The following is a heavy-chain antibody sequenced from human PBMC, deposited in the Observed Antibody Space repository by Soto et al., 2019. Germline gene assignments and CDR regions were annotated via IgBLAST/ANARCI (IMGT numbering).Heavy chain of an antibody. D-gene: IGHD6-13*01. CDR2: INHSGST. V-gene: IGHV4-34*01. CDR3: ARARSSRSHHDY. Sequence: QVQLQQWGAGLLKPSETLSLTCAVYGGSFSGYYWSWIRQPPGKGLEWIGEINHSGSTNYNPSLKSRVTISVDTSKNQFSRKLSSVTAADTAVYYCARARSSRSHHDYWGQGTLVTVSS. CDR1: GGSFSGYY. J-gene: IGHJ4*02.